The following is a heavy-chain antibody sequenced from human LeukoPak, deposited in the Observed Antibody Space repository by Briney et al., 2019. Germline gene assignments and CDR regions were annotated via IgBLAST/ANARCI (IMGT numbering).Heavy chain of an antibody. D-gene: IGHD2-8*01. CDR3: AKWDGAMYQRYNWFDP. V-gene: IGHV3-23*01. J-gene: IGHJ5*02. Sequence: PGGSLRLSCAASGFTFSSYAMSWVRQAPGKGLEWVSAISGSGGSTYYADSVKGRFTISRDNSKNTLYLQMNSLRAEDTAVYYCAKWDGAMYQRYNWFDPWGQGTLVTVSS. CDR1: GFTFSSYA. CDR2: ISGSGGST.